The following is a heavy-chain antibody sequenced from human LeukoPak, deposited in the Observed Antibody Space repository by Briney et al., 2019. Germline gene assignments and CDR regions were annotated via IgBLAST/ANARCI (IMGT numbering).Heavy chain of an antibody. J-gene: IGHJ4*02. CDR3: ARDFQVGATRSVDY. D-gene: IGHD1-26*01. CDR2: ISAYSDNT. CDR1: GYTFTSYG. Sequence: ASVKVSCKASGYTFTSYGINWVRQAPGQGLEWMGWISAYSDNTNYAQKLQGRVTMTTDTSTSTAYMELRSLRSDDTAVYYCARDFQVGATRSVDYWGQGTLVTVSS. V-gene: IGHV1-18*01.